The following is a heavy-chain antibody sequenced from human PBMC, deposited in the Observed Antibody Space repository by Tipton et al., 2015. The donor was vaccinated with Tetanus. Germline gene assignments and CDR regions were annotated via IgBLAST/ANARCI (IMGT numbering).Heavy chain of an antibody. CDR3: AKTMVRGVLSPFDP. CDR2: ILHDGSST. Sequence: SLRLSCAASGLTFSSYGMHWVRQAPGKGLEWVALILHDGSSTYYADSVKGRFTVSRDNSKNTLFLQMSSLRGEDTAVYYCAKTMVRGVLSPFDPWGQGTLVTVSS. V-gene: IGHV3-33*05. CDR1: GLTFSSYG. D-gene: IGHD3-10*01. J-gene: IGHJ5*02.